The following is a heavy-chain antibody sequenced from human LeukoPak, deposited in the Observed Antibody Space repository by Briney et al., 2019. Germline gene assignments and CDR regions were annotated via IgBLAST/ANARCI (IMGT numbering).Heavy chain of an antibody. CDR2: ISSSSSYI. V-gene: IGHV3-21*01. CDR3: ASGITIRDLDY. J-gene: IGHJ4*02. D-gene: IGHD3-10*01. CDR1: GFTFSSYS. Sequence: GSLRLSCAASGFTFSSYSMNWVRQAPGKGLEWVSSISSSSSYIFYADSVKGRFTISRDNAKNSLFLQMISLRAEDTAVYYRASGITIRDLDYWGQGTLVTVSS.